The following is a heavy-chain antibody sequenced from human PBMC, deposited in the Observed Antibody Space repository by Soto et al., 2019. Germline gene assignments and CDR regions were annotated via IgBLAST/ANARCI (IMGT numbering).Heavy chain of an antibody. CDR2: ISAYNGNT. CDR1: VYTFPSYG. V-gene: IGHV1-18*04. D-gene: IGHD3-16*01. J-gene: IGHJ4*02. CDR3: AREEGGLRLWDLWYDY. Sequence: GSSLKVSCKSSVYTFPSYGISWVLHAPGQGIEWMGWISAYNGNTNYAQKLQGRVTMTTDTSTSTAYMELRSLRSDDTAVYYCAREEGGLRLWDLWYDYLDKGTRVTVCS.